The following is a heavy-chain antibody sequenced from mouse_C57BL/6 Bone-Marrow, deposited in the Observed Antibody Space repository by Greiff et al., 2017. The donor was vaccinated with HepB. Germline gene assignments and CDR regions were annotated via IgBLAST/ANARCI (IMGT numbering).Heavy chain of an antibody. Sequence: EVQLVESGGGLVQPGGSLSLSCAASGFTFTDYYMSWVRQPPGKALEWLGFIRNKANGYTTEYSASVKGRFTISRDNSQSILYLQMNALRAEDSANYYCARYFWDGYFDYWGQGTTLTVSS. CDR2: IRNKANGYTT. CDR1: GFTFTDYY. J-gene: IGHJ2*01. V-gene: IGHV7-3*01. D-gene: IGHD4-1*01. CDR3: ARYFWDGYFDY.